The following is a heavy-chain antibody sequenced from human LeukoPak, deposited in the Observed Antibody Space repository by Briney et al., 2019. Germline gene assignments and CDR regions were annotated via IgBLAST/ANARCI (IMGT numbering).Heavy chain of an antibody. J-gene: IGHJ6*03. D-gene: IGHD2-15*01. V-gene: IGHV1-18*01. CDR1: GYTFTSYD. CDR2: ISAYNGNT. Sequence: ASVKVSCKASGYTFTSYDINWVRQAPGQGLEWMGWISAYNGNTNYAQKLQGRVTMTTDTSTSTAYMELRSLRSDDTAVYYCARSIVVVVAATLRPDYYYCMDVWGKGTTVTVSS. CDR3: ARSIVVVVAATLRPDYYYCMDV.